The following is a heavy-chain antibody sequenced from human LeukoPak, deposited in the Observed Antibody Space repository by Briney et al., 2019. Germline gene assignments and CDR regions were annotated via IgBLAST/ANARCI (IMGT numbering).Heavy chain of an antibody. J-gene: IGHJ3*02. D-gene: IGHD3-10*02. CDR1: GYSFTSYW. V-gene: IGHV5-10-1*01. CDR2: IDPSDSYT. CDR3: ARPALVRGVIIGGFAFDI. Sequence: GESLKISCKGSGYSFTSYWISWVRQMPGKGLEWMGRIDPSDSYTNYSPSFQGHVTTSADKSISTAYLQWSSLKASDTAMYYCARPALVRGVIIGGFAFDIWGQGTMVTVSS.